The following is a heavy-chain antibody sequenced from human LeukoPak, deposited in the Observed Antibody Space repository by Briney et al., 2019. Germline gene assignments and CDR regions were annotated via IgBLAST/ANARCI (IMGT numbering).Heavy chain of an antibody. Sequence: PGGSQRLSCAASGFTFDDYAMHWVRQAPGKGLEWVSLISGDGGSTYYADSVKGRFTISRDNSKNSLYLQMNSLRTEDTALYYCANDWDSSGFDYWGQGTLVTVSS. J-gene: IGHJ4*02. CDR2: ISGDGGST. CDR3: ANDWDSSGFDY. D-gene: IGHD3-22*01. V-gene: IGHV3-43*02. CDR1: GFTFDDYA.